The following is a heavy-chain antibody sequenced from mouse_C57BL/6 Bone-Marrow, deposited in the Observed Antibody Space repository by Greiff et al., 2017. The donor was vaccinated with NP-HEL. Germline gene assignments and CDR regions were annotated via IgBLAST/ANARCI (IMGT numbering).Heavy chain of an antibody. CDR1: GFTFSSYG. V-gene: IGHV5-6*01. Sequence: EVKLLESGGDLVKPGGSLKLSCAASGFTFSSYGMSWVRQTPDKRLEWVATISSGGSYTYYPDSVKGRSTISRDNAKNTLYLQMSSLKSEDTDMYYCARSYDYDFAWFVYWGQGTLVTVSA. J-gene: IGHJ3*01. CDR2: ISSGGSYT. D-gene: IGHD2-4*01. CDR3: ARSYDYDFAWFVY.